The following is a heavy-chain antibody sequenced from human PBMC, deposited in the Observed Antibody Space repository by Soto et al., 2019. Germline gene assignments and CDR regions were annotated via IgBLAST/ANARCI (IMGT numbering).Heavy chain of an antibody. J-gene: IGHJ6*02. CDR3: ARLRYSGSYYYYYYYGMDV. CDR1: GYSFTSYW. D-gene: IGHD1-26*01. Sequence: GESLKISCKGSGYSFTSYWIGWVRQMPGKGLEWMGIIYPGDSDTRYSPSFQGQVTISADKSISTAYLQWSSLKASDTAMYYCARLRYSGSYYYYYYYGMDVWGQGTTVTVSS. V-gene: IGHV5-51*01. CDR2: IYPGDSDT.